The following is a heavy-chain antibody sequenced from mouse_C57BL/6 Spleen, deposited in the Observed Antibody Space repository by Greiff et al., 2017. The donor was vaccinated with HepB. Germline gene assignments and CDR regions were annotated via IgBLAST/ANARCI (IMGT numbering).Heavy chain of an antibody. CDR3: ARVGYCDY. CDR2: INPNNGGT. CDR1: GYTFTDYY. V-gene: IGHV1-26*01. Sequence: EVQLQQSGPELVKPGASVKISCKASGYTFTDYYMNWVKQSHGKSLEWIGDINPNNGGTSYNQKFKGKATLTVDKSSSTAYMELRSLTSEDSAVYYCARVGYCDYWGQGTTLTVSS. J-gene: IGHJ2*01.